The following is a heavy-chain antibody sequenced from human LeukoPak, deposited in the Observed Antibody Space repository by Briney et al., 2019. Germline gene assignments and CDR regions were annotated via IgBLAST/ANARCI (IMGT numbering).Heavy chain of an antibody. V-gene: IGHV6-1*01. CDR1: VDSVSSNNAS. CDR2: TYHRSTWYD. Sequence: SQTLSLTCAISVDSVSSNNASWNWIRQSPSRGLEWLGRTYHRSTWYDDYVVSVRSRLTITPDISKNQVSLQLNSVTPEATAVYYCTREVAGTGGFDYWGQGITVTVSS. J-gene: IGHJ4*02. D-gene: IGHD6-13*01. CDR3: TREVAGTGGFDY.